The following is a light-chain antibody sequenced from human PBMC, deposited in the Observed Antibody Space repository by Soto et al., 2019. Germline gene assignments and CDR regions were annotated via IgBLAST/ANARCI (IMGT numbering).Light chain of an antibody. V-gene: IGKV3-20*01. CDR2: GAS. Sequence: EIVLTQSPGPLSLSPGERATLSCRASQSVRSNYLAWYQQKLGQAPRLFIYGASSRATGIPDRFSGRGSGTDFTLTISRLEPEDFAVYYCQQYGSTPNTFGQGTKLEIK. J-gene: IGKJ2*01. CDR1: QSVRSNY. CDR3: QQYGSTPNT.